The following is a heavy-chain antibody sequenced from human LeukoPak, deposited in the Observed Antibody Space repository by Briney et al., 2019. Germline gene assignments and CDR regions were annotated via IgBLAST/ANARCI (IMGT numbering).Heavy chain of an antibody. CDR2: IYTNGST. J-gene: IGHJ6*02. D-gene: IGHD2-2*01. V-gene: IGHV4-4*07. Sequence: SETLSLTCTVSGGSISSYYWSWIRQPAGKGLEWIGRIYTNGSTNYNPSLKSRVTMSVDTSKNQFSLKLSSVTAADTAVYYCVGTAARNYYYGMDVWGQGTTVTVSS. CDR3: VGTAARNYYYGMDV. CDR1: GGSISSYY.